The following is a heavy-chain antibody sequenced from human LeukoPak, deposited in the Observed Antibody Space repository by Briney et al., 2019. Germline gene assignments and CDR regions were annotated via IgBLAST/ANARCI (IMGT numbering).Heavy chain of an antibody. Sequence: GSLRLSCAASGFTFSSYVMNWVRQAPGKGLEWVTVISYDGNNKYYADSVKGRFTISRDNSKNTLYLQMNSLRAEDTAVYYCASHYDYVWGSYHTFDYWGQGTLVTVSS. CDR2: ISYDGNNK. V-gene: IGHV3-30*03. CDR1: GFTFSSYV. CDR3: ASHYDYVWGSYHTFDY. D-gene: IGHD3-16*02. J-gene: IGHJ4*02.